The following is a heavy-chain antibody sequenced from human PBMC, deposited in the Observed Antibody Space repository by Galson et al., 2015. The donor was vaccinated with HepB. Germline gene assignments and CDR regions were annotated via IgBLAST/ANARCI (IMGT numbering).Heavy chain of an antibody. D-gene: IGHD6-19*01. CDR2: ISYDGINK. CDR1: GFTFSNYA. CDR3: AKTNPDVYTSGWYGVNDY. Sequence: SLRLSCAASGFTFSNYAFHWVRQAPGKGLEWVALISYDGINKYYADSLKGRFTISRDKSKNTVYLQMNSLRSEDTALYYCAKTNPDVYTSGWYGVNDYWGQGTLVTVSS. J-gene: IGHJ4*02. V-gene: IGHV3-30-3*02.